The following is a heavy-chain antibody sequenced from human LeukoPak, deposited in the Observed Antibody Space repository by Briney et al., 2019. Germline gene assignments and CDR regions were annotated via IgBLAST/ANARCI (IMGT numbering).Heavy chain of an antibody. CDR2: IKEDGSEK. V-gene: IGHV3-7*02. CDR1: GSTVSRSR. Sequence: GGCPSPACAVSGSTVSRSRMSWVRQAPGKGLEWVASIKEDGSEKKYVDSVKGRFTISRDNANNSLHLQMISLRAEDTALYYCATKFDYWGQGTLVTVSS. CDR3: ATKFDY. J-gene: IGHJ4*02.